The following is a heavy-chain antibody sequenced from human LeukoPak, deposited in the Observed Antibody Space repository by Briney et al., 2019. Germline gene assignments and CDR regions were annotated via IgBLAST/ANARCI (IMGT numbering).Heavy chain of an antibody. J-gene: IGHJ3*02. Sequence: GGSLRLSCAASGFTFSSYWMSWVRQAPGKGLEWVANIKQDGSEKYYVDSVKGRFTISRDNAKNSLYLQMNSLRAEDTAVYYCARDRVVDTAFVAFDIWGQGTMVTVSS. CDR1: GFTFSSYW. CDR3: ARDRVVDTAFVAFDI. V-gene: IGHV3-7*01. D-gene: IGHD5-18*01. CDR2: IKQDGSEK.